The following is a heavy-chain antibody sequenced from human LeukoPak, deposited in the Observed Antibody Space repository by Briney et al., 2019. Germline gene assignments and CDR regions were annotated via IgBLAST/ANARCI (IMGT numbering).Heavy chain of an antibody. CDR1: GFTFSTYS. V-gene: IGHV3-48*01. Sequence: PGGSLRLSCAASGFTFSTYSMNWVRQAPGEGLEWVSYISRSGNTIYYADSVKGRFTISRDNAKNSLYLQMNSLRAEDTAVYYCARGGIAEIKGDYWGRGTLVTVSS. J-gene: IGHJ4*02. CDR3: ARGGIAEIKGDY. D-gene: IGHD6-13*01. CDR2: ISRSGNTI.